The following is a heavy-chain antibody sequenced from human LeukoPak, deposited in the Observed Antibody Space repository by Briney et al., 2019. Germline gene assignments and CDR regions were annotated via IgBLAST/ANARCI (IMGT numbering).Heavy chain of an antibody. Sequence: PGASLRLSCAASGFTFSSYAMSWVRQAPGKGLEWVSAISGSGGSTYYADSVKGRFTISRDNSKNTLYLQMNSLRAEDTAVYYCETRDCSGYYYDYYYYYGMDVWGQGTTVTVSS. CDR3: ETRDCSGYYYDYYYYYGMDV. D-gene: IGHD3-22*01. J-gene: IGHJ6*02. V-gene: IGHV3-23*01. CDR1: GFTFSSYA. CDR2: ISGSGGST.